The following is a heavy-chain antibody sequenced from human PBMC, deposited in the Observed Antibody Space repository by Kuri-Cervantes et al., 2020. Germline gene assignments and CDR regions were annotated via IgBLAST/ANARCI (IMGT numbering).Heavy chain of an antibody. D-gene: IGHD6-19*01. J-gene: IGHJ4*02. CDR3: ARSRQAGTRSPPDY. CDR1: GYTFTGYY. Sequence: ASVKVSCKAPGYTFTGYYMHWVRQAPGQGLEWMGWINPNSGGTNYAQKFQGRVTMTRDTSISTAYMELRSLRSDDTAVYYCARSRQAGTRSPPDYWGQGTLVTVSS. CDR2: INPNSGGT. V-gene: IGHV1-2*02.